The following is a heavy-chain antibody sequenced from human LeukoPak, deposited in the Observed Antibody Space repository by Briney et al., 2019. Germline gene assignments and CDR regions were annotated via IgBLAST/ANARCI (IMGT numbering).Heavy chain of an antibody. Sequence: SETLSLTCAVYGRSFSGYYWSWVRQPPAKGLEGGGEINHSGSTNYNPSLKSRVTISVDTSKHQFSLKLSSVTAADTAVYYCARGADYGDYAALDYWGQGTLVTVSS. CDR1: GRSFSGYY. CDR3: ARGADYGDYAALDY. CDR2: INHSGST. D-gene: IGHD4-17*01. V-gene: IGHV4-34*01. J-gene: IGHJ4*02.